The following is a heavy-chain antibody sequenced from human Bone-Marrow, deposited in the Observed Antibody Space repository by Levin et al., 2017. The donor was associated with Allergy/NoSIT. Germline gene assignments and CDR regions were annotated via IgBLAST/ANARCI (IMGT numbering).Heavy chain of an antibody. V-gene: IGHV3-72*01. CDR2: IGNKADSHTT. CDR3: AKGYSGRAGDSFDV. D-gene: IGHD5-12*01. CDR1: GFTFSDHY. Sequence: AGGSLRLSCVGSGFTFSDHYIDWVRQAPGKGLEWIGRIGNKADSHTTEYAASVKDRFIISRDDSKNSLYLQMNSLKTEDTAVFYCAKGYSGRAGDSFDVWGPGTLVTVAS. J-gene: IGHJ3*01.